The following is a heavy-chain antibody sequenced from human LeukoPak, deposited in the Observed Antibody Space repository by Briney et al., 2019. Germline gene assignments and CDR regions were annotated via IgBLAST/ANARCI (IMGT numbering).Heavy chain of an antibody. CDR1: GGSISSYY. Sequence: KSSETLSLTCTVSGGSISSYYWSWIRQPAGKGLEWIGRIYTSGSTNYNPSLKSRVTMSVDTSKNQFSLKLSSVTAADTAVYYCARRVGYCSSTSCFRHSYNWFDPWGQGTLVTVSS. J-gene: IGHJ5*02. D-gene: IGHD2-2*01. CDR2: IYTSGST. CDR3: ARRVGYCSSTSCFRHSYNWFDP. V-gene: IGHV4-4*07.